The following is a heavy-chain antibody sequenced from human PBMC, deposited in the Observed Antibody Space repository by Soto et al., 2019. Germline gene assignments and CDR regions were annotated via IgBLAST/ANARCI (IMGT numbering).Heavy chain of an antibody. V-gene: IGHV4-59*08. J-gene: IGHJ4*02. CDR2: IYYSGST. CDR1: GDSISSYY. Sequence: PSETLSLTCTVSGDSISSYYWSWIRQPPGKGLEWIGYIYYSGSTNYNPSLKSRVTISVDTSKNQFSLRLNSVTAADTAVYYCARQMAHSSGWYTLGYWGQGTLVT. CDR3: ARQMAHSSGWYTLGY. D-gene: IGHD6-19*01.